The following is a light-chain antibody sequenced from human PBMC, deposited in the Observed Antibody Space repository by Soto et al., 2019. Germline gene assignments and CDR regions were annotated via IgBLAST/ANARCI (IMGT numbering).Light chain of an antibody. CDR2: GAS. Sequence: EIVLTQSPGTLSLSPGERATLSCRASQSVRSNYLAWYQQKPGQAPRLLIYGASSRATAIPDRFSGTGSGTDFTLPISRLEPEDFAVYYCQQYGVSPYTFGQGTKLEIK. V-gene: IGKV3-20*01. CDR3: QQYGVSPYT. J-gene: IGKJ2*01. CDR1: QSVRSNY.